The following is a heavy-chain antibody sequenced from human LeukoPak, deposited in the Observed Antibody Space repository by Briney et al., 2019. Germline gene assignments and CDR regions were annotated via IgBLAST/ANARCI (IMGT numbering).Heavy chain of an antibody. V-gene: IGHV4-59*01. Sequence: KPSETLSLTCTLSGGSISTYYWSWIRQPPGKGLEWIAYIDYSGDTNYNPALKSRVAISVDTSKNQFSLKLSSVTAADTAVYYCARDRRRDRRHAFDIWGQGTMVTVSS. J-gene: IGHJ3*02. CDR1: GGSISTYY. D-gene: IGHD1-1*01. CDR3: ARDRRRDRRHAFDI. CDR2: IDYSGDT.